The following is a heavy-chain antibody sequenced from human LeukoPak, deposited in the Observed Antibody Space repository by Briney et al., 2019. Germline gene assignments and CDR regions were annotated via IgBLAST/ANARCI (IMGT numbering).Heavy chain of an antibody. CDR2: IIPIFGTA. CDR3: ACLADIVVVPAASFDY. V-gene: IGHV1-69*05. J-gene: IGHJ4*02. D-gene: IGHD2-2*01. CDR1: GGTFSSYA. Sequence: GASVKVSCKASGGTFSSYAISWVRQAPGQGLEWMGGIIPIFGTANYAQKFQGRVTITTDESTSTAYMELSSLRSEDTAVYYCACLADIVVVPAASFDYWGQGTLVTVSS.